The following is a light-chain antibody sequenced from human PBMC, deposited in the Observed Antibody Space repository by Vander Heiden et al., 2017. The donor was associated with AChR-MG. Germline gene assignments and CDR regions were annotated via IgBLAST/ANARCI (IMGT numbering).Light chain of an antibody. V-gene: IGKV3-15*01. CDR1: QSVSSN. CDR2: GAS. CDR3: QQYNNWPPGLT. J-gene: IGKJ4*01. Sequence: EIVMTPSPATLSVSPGERATLSCRASQSVSSNLAWYQQKPGQAPRLLIYGASTRATGIPARFSGSGSGTEFTLTISSLQSEDFAVYYCQQYNNWPPGLTFGGGTKVEIK.